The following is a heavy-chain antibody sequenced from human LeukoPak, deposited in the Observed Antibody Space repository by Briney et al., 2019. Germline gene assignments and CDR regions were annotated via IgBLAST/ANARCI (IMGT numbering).Heavy chain of an antibody. CDR1: GFTFSNAW. J-gene: IGHJ4*02. CDR2: IKSKTDGGTT. V-gene: IGHV3-15*01. D-gene: IGHD7-27*01. CDR3: TTGNWGSFSY. Sequence: GGSLRLSCAASGFTFSNAWMNWVRQAPGKGLEWVGRIKSKTDGGTTDYAAPLKGRFTISRDDSQHTLYLQVNSLKTEDTAVYYCTTGNWGSFSYWGQGTLVTVSS.